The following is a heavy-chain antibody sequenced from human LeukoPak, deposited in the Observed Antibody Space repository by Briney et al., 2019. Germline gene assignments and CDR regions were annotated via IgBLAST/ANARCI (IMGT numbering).Heavy chain of an antibody. CDR1: GFTFSYYA. CDR2: ISSTSSYI. J-gene: IGHJ4*02. D-gene: IGHD3-10*01. V-gene: IGHV3-21*01. Sequence: PGGSLRLSCAASGFTFSYYAMTWVRQAPGKGLEWVSSISSTSSYIYFADSMKGRFTISRDNAKNSLFLQMNSLRAGDTAVYYCARGHTWFPKSFDYWGQGALVTVSS. CDR3: ARGHTWFPKSFDY.